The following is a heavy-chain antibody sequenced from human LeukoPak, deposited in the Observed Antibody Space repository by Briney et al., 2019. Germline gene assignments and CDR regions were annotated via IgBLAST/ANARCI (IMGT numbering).Heavy chain of an antibody. J-gene: IGHJ4*02. CDR2: IYYNGRT. V-gene: IGHV4-39*07. CDR1: GGSISSSSYY. D-gene: IGHD1-26*01. CDR3: ARIKYSGPVDY. Sequence: SETLSLTCTVSGGSISSSSYYWGWIRQPPGKGLECIGSIYYNGRTFYNPSLKSRVTISVDTSKNQFSLKLSSVTAADTAVYFCARIKYSGPVDYWGQGTLVTVSS.